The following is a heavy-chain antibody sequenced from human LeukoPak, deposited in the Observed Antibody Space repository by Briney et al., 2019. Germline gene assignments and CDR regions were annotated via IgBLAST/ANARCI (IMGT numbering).Heavy chain of an antibody. V-gene: IGHV1-2*02. J-gene: IGHJ4*02. CDR1: GYTFTSYG. CDR3: ARGPDRSGYYPFDY. Sequence: ASVKVSCKASGYTFTSYGISWVRQAPGQGLEWMGWINPNSGGTNYAQKFQGRVTMTRDTSINTAYMELSRLRSDDTAVYYCARGPDRSGYYPFDYWGQGTLVTVSS. CDR2: INPNSGGT. D-gene: IGHD3-22*01.